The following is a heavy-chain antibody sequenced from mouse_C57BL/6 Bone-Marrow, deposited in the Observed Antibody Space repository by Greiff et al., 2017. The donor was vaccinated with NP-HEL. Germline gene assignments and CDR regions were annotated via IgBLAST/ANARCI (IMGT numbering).Heavy chain of an antibody. Sequence: QVQLQQSGAELVRPGTSVKVSCKASGYAFTNYLIEWVKQRPGQGLEWIGVINPGSGGTNYNEKFKGKATLTADKSSSTAYMQLSSLTSEYSAVYFCARSPFFYYYAMDYWGQGTSVTVSS. CDR1: GYAFTNYL. V-gene: IGHV1-54*01. CDR2: INPGSGGT. CDR3: ARSPFFYYYAMDY. J-gene: IGHJ4*01.